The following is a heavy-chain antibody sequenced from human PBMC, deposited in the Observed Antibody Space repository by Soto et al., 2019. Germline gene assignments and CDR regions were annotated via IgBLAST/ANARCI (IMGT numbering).Heavy chain of an antibody. J-gene: IGHJ5*02. CDR2: MNANSGNT. CDR1: GYTFTSYD. D-gene: IGHD3-22*01. Sequence: PVKLSSQASGYTFTSYDINWVRQATGHGLEWMGWMNANSGNTGYAQKFQGRVTMTRNTSIRTAYMELSSLRSEDTAVYYCGRSQTRYYYDRSGPWGQGTLVTVSS. CDR3: GRSQTRYYYDRSGP. V-gene: IGHV1-8*01.